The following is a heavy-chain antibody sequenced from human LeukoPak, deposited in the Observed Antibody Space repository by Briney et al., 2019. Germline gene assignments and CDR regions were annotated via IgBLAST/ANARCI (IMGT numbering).Heavy chain of an antibody. D-gene: IGHD6-19*01. CDR2: IKQDGSEK. CDR3: ARSRGAGPGAHFDY. CDR1: GFTFNSYW. Sequence: GGSLRLSCAASGFTFNSYWMSWVRQAPGKGLEWVANIKQDGSEKYYVDSVRGRFTISRDNAKSSLYLQMNSVRAEDTAVYYCARSRGAGPGAHFDYWGQGTLVTVSS. J-gene: IGHJ4*02. V-gene: IGHV3-7*05.